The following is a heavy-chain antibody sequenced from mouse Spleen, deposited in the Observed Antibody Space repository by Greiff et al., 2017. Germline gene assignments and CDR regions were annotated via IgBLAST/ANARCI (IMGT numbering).Heavy chain of an antibody. D-gene: IGHD1-1*01. Sequence: VKLQESGAELARPGASVKMSCKASGYTFTSYTMHWVKQRPGQGLEWIGYINPSSGYTKYNQKFKDKATLTADKSSSTAYMQLSSLTSEDSAVYYCARDDTTNYFDYWGQGTTLTVSS. V-gene: IGHV1-4*01. CDR1: GYTFTSYT. CDR3: ARDDTTNYFDY. J-gene: IGHJ2*01. CDR2: INPSSGYT.